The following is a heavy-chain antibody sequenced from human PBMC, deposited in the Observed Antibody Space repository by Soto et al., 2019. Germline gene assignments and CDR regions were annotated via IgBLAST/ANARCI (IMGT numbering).Heavy chain of an antibody. CDR3: ARDQGWGTTEYYYYYGMDV. CDR2: ISSSGSTI. V-gene: IGHV3-11*01. D-gene: IGHD3-16*01. CDR1: GFTFSDYY. Sequence: GGSLRLSCAASGFTFSDYYMSWIRQAPGKGLEWVSYISSSGSTIYYADSVKGRFTISRDNAKNSLYLQMNSLGAEDTAVYYCARDQGWGTTEYYYYYGMDVWGQGTTVTVSS. J-gene: IGHJ6*02.